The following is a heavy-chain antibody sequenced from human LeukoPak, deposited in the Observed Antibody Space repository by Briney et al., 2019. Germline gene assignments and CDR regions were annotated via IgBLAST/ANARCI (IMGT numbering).Heavy chain of an antibody. Sequence: GGSLRLSCAASGFTFSSYSMNWVRQAPGKGLEWVSSISGSSYYIYYADSVKGRFTISRDNAKNSLYLQMNSLRAEDTAVYYCARDSERGDWNYEARSRYFDYWGQGTLVTVSS. CDR2: ISGSSYYI. CDR1: GFTFSSYS. D-gene: IGHD1-7*01. CDR3: ARDSERGDWNYEARSRYFDY. V-gene: IGHV3-21*01. J-gene: IGHJ4*02.